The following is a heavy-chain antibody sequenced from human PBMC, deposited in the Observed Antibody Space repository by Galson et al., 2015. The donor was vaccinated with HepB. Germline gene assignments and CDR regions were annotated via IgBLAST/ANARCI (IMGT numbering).Heavy chain of an antibody. J-gene: IGHJ4*02. CDR3: TRDSLGNYQFDY. CDR2: INPSGGTT. D-gene: IGHD1-7*01. CDR1: GYTFTSYY. V-gene: IGHV1-46*01. Sequence: SVKVSCKASGYTFTSYYLHWVRQAPGQGLEWIGMINPSGGTTNYAQKLQGRIIVTRDTSTNTVYMELSSLGSEDMAIYYCTRDSLGNYQFDYWGQGTLVTVSS.